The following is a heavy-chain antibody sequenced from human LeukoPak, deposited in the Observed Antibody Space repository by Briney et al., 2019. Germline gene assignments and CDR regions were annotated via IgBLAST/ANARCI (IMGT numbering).Heavy chain of an antibody. V-gene: IGHV3-21*01. J-gene: IGHJ4*02. D-gene: IGHD1-26*01. CDR2: ISSSSSYI. Sequence: PGGSLRLSCAASGFTFSSYWMHWVRQAPGKGLEWVSSISSSSSYIYYADSVKGRFTISRDNAKNSLYLQMNSLRAEDTAVYYCARDRWELSSIDYWGQGTLVTVSS. CDR3: ARDRWELSSIDY. CDR1: GFTFSSYW.